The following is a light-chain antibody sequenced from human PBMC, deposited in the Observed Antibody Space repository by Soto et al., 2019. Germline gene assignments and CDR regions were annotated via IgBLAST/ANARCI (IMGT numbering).Light chain of an antibody. CDR1: SSNIGSNT. J-gene: IGLJ3*02. CDR3: AAGDDSLYGWV. V-gene: IGLV1-44*01. CDR2: YNN. Sequence: QSVLTQPPSASGTPGQRVTISCSGSSSNIGSNTVNWYQQLPGTAPTLLIYYNNQRPSGVPDRFSGSKSGTSASLAISGLQSEDEAHYYCAAGDDSLYGWVFGGGTKVTVL.